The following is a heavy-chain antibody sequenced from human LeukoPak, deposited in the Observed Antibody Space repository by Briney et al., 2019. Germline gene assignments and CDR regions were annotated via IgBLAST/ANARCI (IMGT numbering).Heavy chain of an antibody. CDR3: ARDRDYYDSSGYYAHYLDY. CDR1: GFTFSDYG. CDR2: IKQDGSEK. Sequence: GGSLRLSCAASGFTFSDYGMHWVRQAPGKGLKWVANIKQDGSEKYYVDSVTGRFTISRDNAKNSLYLQMNSLRAEDTAVYYCARDRDYYDSSGYYAHYLDYWGQGTLVTVSS. J-gene: IGHJ4*02. D-gene: IGHD3-22*01. V-gene: IGHV3-7*04.